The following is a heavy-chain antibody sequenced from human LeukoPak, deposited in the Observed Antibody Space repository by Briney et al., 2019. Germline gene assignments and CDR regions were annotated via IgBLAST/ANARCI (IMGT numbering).Heavy chain of an antibody. V-gene: IGHV3-74*01. J-gene: IGHJ4*02. D-gene: IGHD3-3*01. CDR1: GFTFSSYW. CDR3: ARENTIFGVVQYYFDY. Sequence: GGSLRLSCAASGFTFSSYWMHWVRQAPGKGLVWVSRINTDGSSTSYADSVKGRFTISRDNAKNTLYLQMNSLRAEDTAVYYCARENTIFGVVQYYFDYWGQGTLVNVSS. CDR2: INTDGSST.